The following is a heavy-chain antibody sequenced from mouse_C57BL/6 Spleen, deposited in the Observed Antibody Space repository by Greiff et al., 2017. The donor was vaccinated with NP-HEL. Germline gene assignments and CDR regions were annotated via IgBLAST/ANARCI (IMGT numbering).Heavy chain of an antibody. V-gene: IGHV1-82*01. CDR2: IYPGDGDT. CDR1: GYAFSSSW. CDR3: ARYYDNEGLCYALDY. Sequence: QVQLQQSGPELVKPGASVKISCKASGYAFSSSWMNWVKQRPGKGLEWIGRIYPGDGDTNYNGKFKGKATLTADKSSSTAYMQLSRLTSEDSAVYSCARYYDNEGLCYALDYGGQGTSVTVSS. J-gene: IGHJ4*01. D-gene: IGHD2-4*01.